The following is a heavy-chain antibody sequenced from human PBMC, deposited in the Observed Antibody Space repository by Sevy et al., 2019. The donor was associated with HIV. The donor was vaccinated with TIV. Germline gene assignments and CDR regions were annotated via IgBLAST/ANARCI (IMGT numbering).Heavy chain of an antibody. CDR2: MRSKPFAGTT. Sequence: GGSLRLSCATSEFTFSRYWMTWVRQAPGKGLEWVGFMRSKPFAGTTEYAASVKGRFTISTDDSEASAHLQMNSLRTEDTGVYYCIRGRLLGYTAMVPDYWGQGTLVTVSS. CDR3: IRGRLLGYTAMVPDY. CDR1: EFTFSRYW. J-gene: IGHJ4*02. V-gene: IGHV3-49*04. D-gene: IGHD5-18*01.